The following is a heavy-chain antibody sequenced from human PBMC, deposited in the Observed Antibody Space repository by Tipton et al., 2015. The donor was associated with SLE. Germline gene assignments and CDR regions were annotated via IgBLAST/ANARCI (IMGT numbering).Heavy chain of an antibody. D-gene: IGHD1-1*01. Sequence: NFQGRVTLTTDTSTSTAYMELRSLRSDDTAVYYCARDRERLLDWYFDLWGRGTLVTVSS. CDR3: ARDRERLLDWYFDL. V-gene: IGHV1-18*01. J-gene: IGHJ2*01.